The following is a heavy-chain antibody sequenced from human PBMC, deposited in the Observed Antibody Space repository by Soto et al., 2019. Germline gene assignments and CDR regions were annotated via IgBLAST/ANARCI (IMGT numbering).Heavy chain of an antibody. CDR2: INVAGYYT. CDR3: SKNTRAERVGDF. CDR1: GVTFGDYA. V-gene: IGHV3-23*01. Sequence: PGGSLRLSCAVSGVTFGDYAMGWVRLAQGKEMEWVSGINVAGYYTVYIDSVRGRLTFSRNNSNSILYLRMKSLRADDAAIYFFSKNTRAERVGDFWGQGTPVTVSS. D-gene: IGHD1-26*01. J-gene: IGHJ4*02.